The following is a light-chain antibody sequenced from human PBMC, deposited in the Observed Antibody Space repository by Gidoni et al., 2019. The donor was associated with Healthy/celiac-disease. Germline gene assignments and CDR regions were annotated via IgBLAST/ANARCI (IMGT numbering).Light chain of an antibody. Sequence: DIQMTPSPSSLSASVGDRVTITCPASQSISSYLNWYQQKPGKAPKLLIYAASSLQSGVPPRFSGSGSGTDFTLTISSLQPEDFATYYCQQSYSTLRAFGQGTKVEIK. CDR1: QSISSY. CDR2: AAS. J-gene: IGKJ1*01. CDR3: QQSYSTLRA. V-gene: IGKV1-39*01.